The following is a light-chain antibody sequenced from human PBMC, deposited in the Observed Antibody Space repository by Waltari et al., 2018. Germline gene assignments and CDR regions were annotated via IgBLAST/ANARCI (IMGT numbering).Light chain of an antibody. V-gene: IGLV2-14*01. Sequence: QSALTQPASVSGSPGQAITISCTGTSSDVGNYNYVSWYQQHPGKAPKLMIHEVNNRPSGVSNRFSGSKSGDTASLTISGLQGEDEADYYCSSYSSISFLVFGSGTTVTVL. CDR1: SSDVGNYNY. CDR3: SSYSSISFLV. CDR2: EVN. J-gene: IGLJ1*01.